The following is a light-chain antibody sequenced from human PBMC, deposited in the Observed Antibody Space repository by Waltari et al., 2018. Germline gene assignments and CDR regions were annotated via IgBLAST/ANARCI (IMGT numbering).Light chain of an antibody. J-gene: IGLJ2*01. V-gene: IGLV1-47*01. CDR1: SSTIGTPY. CDR2: LDD. CDR3: AGWDDSLTGVV. Sequence: QSVLTQPPSLSGTPGQRVTISCSGSSSTIGTPYVSWYQQFPGRAPQLLIYLDDHRPSGVPDRFSASKSGSSASLTISGLRPEDEADYHCAGWDDSLTGVVFGGGTKLTV.